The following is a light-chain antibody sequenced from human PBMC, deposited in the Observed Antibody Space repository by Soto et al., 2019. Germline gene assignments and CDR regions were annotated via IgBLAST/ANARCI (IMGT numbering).Light chain of an antibody. CDR3: QQYRSWPRYT. CDR1: QTVGTN. V-gene: IGKV3-15*01. J-gene: IGKJ2*01. CDR2: GAS. Sequence: EIVMTQSPATLSVSPGERATLSCRASQTVGTNLAWHQLKPGQAPRLLIYGASTRATGIPARFSGSGSGTEFTLSISSLQSEDVASYYCQQYRSWPRYTFDKGTKVEL.